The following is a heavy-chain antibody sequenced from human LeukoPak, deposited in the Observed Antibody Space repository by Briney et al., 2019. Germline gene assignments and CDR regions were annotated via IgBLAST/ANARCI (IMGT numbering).Heavy chain of an antibody. J-gene: IGHJ4*02. Sequence: GGSLRLSCAASGFIVSSYVMNWVRLTPGKGLEWVSTMNTNGATYYADSVKGRFTVSRDNSKNTLFLFMNSLRDEDTAIYYCASEGYYFDHWGQGTLVSVSS. CDR3: ASEGYYFDH. D-gene: IGHD6-13*01. CDR1: GFIVSSYV. CDR2: MNTNGAT. V-gene: IGHV3-23*01.